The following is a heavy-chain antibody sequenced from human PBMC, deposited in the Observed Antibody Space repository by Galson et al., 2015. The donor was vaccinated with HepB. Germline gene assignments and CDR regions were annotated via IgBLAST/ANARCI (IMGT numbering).Heavy chain of an antibody. Sequence: SLRLSCAASGFTFSSYAMSWVRQAPGKGLEWVSAISGSGGSTYYADSVKGRFTISRDNSKNTLYLQMNSLRAEDTAVYYCATHEARITIFPRLKPYYYYGMDVWGQGTTVTVSS. CDR1: GFTFSSYA. D-gene: IGHD3-9*01. J-gene: IGHJ6*02. V-gene: IGHV3-23*01. CDR3: ATHEARITIFPRLKPYYYYGMDV. CDR2: ISGSGGST.